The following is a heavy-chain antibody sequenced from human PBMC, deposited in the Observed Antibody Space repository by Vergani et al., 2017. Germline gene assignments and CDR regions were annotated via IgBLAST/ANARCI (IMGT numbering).Heavy chain of an antibody. CDR2: FDPEDGET. CDR3: ATAQEYYDSSGYYVGRGWFDP. J-gene: IGHJ5*02. V-gene: IGHV1-24*01. Sequence: QVQLVQSGAEVKKPGASVKVSCKVSGYTLTELSMHWVRQAPGKGLEWMGGFDPEDGETIYAQKFQGRVTMTEDTSTDTAYMELSSLRSEDTAVYYCATAQEYYDSSGYYVGRGWFDPWGQGTLVTVSS. D-gene: IGHD3-22*01. CDR1: GYTLTELS.